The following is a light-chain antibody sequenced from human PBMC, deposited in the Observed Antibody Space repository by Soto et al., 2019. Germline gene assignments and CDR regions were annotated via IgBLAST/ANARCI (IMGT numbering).Light chain of an antibody. CDR3: SADTSGSTLVV. V-gene: IGLV2-14*01. CDR2: EVT. Sequence: QSALTQPASVSGSPGQSITISCTGSSSDVGAYNYVSWYQQHPGKAPRLMIYEVTNRPSGVSNRVSGSKSGNTASLTISGLRAEDEAYYYCSADTSGSTLVVFGGGTKVTVL. J-gene: IGLJ2*01. CDR1: SSDVGAYNY.